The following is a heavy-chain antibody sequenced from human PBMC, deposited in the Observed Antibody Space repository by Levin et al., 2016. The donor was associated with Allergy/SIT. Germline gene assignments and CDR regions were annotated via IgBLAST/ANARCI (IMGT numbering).Heavy chain of an antibody. D-gene: IGHD3/OR15-3a*01. V-gene: IGHV3-74*01. CDR1: GFTFSSHW. J-gene: IGHJ4*02. CDR3: TRGGPGTGPDY. Sequence: GESLKISCAASGFTFSSHWMHWVRQAPGKGLVWVSYINNGGSDTSYADSVKGRFTISRDNAKNTVYLQMNSLRAEDTAVYYCTRGGPGTGPDYWGQGTLVTVSS. CDR2: INNGGSDT.